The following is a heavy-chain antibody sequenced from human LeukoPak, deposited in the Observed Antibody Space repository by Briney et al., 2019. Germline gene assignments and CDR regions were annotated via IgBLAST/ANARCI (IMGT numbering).Heavy chain of an antibody. V-gene: IGHV2-70*11. CDR1: GFSLSTSGMC. CDR3: ARTTATMITHYYYYYMDV. J-gene: IGHJ6*03. Sequence: SGPTLVNPTQTLTLTCTFSGFSLSTSGMCVSWIRQPPGKAPEWLARIDWDDDKYYSTSLKTRPTISKDTSKNQVVLTMTNMDPVDTATYYCARTTATMITHYYYYYMDVWGKGTTVTVSS. D-gene: IGHD3-16*01. CDR2: IDWDDDK.